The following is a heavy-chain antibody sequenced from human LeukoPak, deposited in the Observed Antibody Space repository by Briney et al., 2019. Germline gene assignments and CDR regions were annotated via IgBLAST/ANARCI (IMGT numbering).Heavy chain of an antibody. CDR1: GGTFSSYA. D-gene: IGHD1-26*01. CDR3: ARDEYSGSYYEVGSD. Sequence: VASVTVSFKASGGTFSSYAISWVRQAPGQGLEWMGRIIPILGIANYAQKFQGRVTITAEKSTSTAYMELSSLRSEDTAVYYCARDEYSGSYYEVGSDWGQGTLVTVSS. CDR2: IIPILGIA. V-gene: IGHV1-69*04. J-gene: IGHJ4*02.